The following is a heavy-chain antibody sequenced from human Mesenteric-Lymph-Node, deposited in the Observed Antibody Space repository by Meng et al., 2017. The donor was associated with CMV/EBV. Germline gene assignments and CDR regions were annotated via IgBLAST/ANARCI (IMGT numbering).Heavy chain of an antibody. J-gene: IGHJ4*02. CDR1: YHFTRYN. CDR2: INAGNGNT. CDR3: ARGLEGGYSSGFNLGY. Sequence: YHFTRYNMYWVRQAPGQRLEWMGWINAGNGNTKYSQKFQGRVTITRDTSASTDYMELSSLTSEDTVIYYCARGLEGGYSSGFNLGYWGQGTLVTVSS. D-gene: IGHD5-18*01. V-gene: IGHV1-3*01.